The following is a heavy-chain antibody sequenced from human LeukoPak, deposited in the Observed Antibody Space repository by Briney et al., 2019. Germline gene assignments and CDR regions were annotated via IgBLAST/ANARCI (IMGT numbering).Heavy chain of an antibody. V-gene: IGHV3-66*01. D-gene: IGHD3-10*01. Sequence: GGSLRLSCAASGFSVSSNYMSWVRQAPGKGLEWVSVIYSGGSTYYADSVKGRFTISRDNSKNTLYLQMNSLRAEDTAVYYCASRTIGSGSYYYFDLWGRGTLVTVSS. CDR1: GFSVSSNY. CDR2: IYSGGST. CDR3: ASRTIGSGSYYYFDL. J-gene: IGHJ2*01.